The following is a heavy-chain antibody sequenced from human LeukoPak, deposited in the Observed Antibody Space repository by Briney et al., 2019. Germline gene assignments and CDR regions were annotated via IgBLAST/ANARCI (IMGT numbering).Heavy chain of an antibody. CDR1: GFTVSSNY. J-gene: IGHJ3*01. V-gene: IGHV3-66*02. CDR3: AREPIYYYDSSGYVDA. D-gene: IGHD3-22*01. CDR2: IYSGGST. Sequence: PGGSLRLSCAASGFTVSSNYMSWVRQAPGKGLEWVSVIYSGGSTYYAGSVKGRFTISRDNSKNTLYLQMNSLRAEDTAVYYCAREPIYYYDSSGYVDAWGQGTMVTVSS.